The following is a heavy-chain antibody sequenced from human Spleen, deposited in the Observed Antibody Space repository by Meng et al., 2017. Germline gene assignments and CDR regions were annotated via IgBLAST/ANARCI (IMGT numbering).Heavy chain of an antibody. CDR1: GYSISSGYY. J-gene: IGHJ4*02. CDR3: AREDVSSGWWPNDY. V-gene: IGHV4-38-2*02. D-gene: IGHD6-19*01. Sequence: SETLSLTCTVSGYSISSGYYWGWIRQPPGKGLEWIGSIYHSGSTYYNPSLKSRVTISVDTSKNQFSLKLSSVTAADTAVYYCAREDVSSGWWPNDYWGQGTLVTVSS. CDR2: IYHSGST.